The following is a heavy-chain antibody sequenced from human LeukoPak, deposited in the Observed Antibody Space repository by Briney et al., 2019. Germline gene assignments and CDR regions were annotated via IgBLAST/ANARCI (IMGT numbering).Heavy chain of an antibody. CDR2: IYHSGST. Sequence: SETLSLTCTVSGGSLRSYYWSWIRQPAGKGLEWIGRIYHSGSTNENPSLKSRVTMSVDTSKNQFSLRLSSVTAADTAVYYCARDPQFSSSDDDAFDIWGQGTMVTVSS. V-gene: IGHV4-4*07. D-gene: IGHD6-6*01. CDR1: GGSLRSYY. CDR3: ARDPQFSSSDDDAFDI. J-gene: IGHJ3*02.